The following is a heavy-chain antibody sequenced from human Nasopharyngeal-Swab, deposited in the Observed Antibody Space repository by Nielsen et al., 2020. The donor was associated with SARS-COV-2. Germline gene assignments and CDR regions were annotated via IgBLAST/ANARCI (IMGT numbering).Heavy chain of an antibody. Sequence: ASVKVSCKASGYFFTDYYMRWVRQAPGQGLEWMGRINPYSGDTKYAQNFQGRVTVTRDTSINTVYVELSSLTSDDTAVYYCVRDDGDVPGITGSGPPGGFWGQGTLVTVSS. V-gene: IGHV1-2*06. J-gene: IGHJ4*02. CDR1: GYFFTDYY. CDR2: INPYSGDT. D-gene: IGHD6-13*01. CDR3: VRDDGDVPGITGSGPPGGF.